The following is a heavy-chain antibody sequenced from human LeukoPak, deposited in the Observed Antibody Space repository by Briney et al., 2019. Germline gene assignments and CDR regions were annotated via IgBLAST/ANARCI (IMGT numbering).Heavy chain of an antibody. V-gene: IGHV3-48*03. Sequence: QPGGSLRLSCAASGFTFSSYEMNWVRQAPGKGLEWVSYISVSTTSRYYADSVMGRFTISRDNAKNSLYLQMNSLRDEDTAVYYCARGVIVGATTLDYWGQGTLVTVSS. CDR1: GFTFSSYE. J-gene: IGHJ4*02. CDR3: ARGVIVGATTLDY. D-gene: IGHD1-26*01. CDR2: ISVSTTSR.